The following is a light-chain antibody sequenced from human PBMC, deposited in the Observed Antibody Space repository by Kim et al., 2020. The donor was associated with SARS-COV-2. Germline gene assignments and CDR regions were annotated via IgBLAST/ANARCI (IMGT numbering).Light chain of an antibody. J-gene: IGKJ1*01. Sequence: SAAGGDRVTITCRCSQSISSWLAWYQQQPGKAPKLLSYEAYSLDSVVPARFSGRGSGTEFTLTISSLQPDDFAAYYCQQYKSWWTFGQGTKVDIK. V-gene: IGKV1-5*03. CDR2: EAY. CDR1: QSISSW. CDR3: QQYKSWWT.